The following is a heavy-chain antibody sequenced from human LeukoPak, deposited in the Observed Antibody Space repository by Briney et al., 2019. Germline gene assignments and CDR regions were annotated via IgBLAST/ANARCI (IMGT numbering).Heavy chain of an antibody. CDR1: GYTFTSYD. CDR2: MNPKSGNT. V-gene: IGHV1-8*03. D-gene: IGHD6-19*01. Sequence: ASVKVSCKASGYTFTSYDINWVRQVTGQGLEWMGWMNPKSGNTGYAQRFQGRVTITRNTSISTAYMEVSSLRYEDTAVYYCARRAVDNSYYYYMDVWGKGTTVTVSS. J-gene: IGHJ6*03. CDR3: ARRAVDNSYYYYMDV.